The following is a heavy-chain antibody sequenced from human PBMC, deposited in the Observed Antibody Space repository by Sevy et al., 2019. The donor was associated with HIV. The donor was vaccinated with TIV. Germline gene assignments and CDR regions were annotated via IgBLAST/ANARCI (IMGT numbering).Heavy chain of an antibody. CDR2: IYYSGST. D-gene: IGHD2-2*01. J-gene: IGHJ5*02. CDR3: ARDRRNCISPSCPTYNWFDP. CDR1: GGSISSGDYY. Sequence: SETLSLTCTVSGGSISSGDYYWSWIRQPPGKGLEWIGYIYYSGSTYYNPSLKSQFTISVDTSKNQFSLKLSSVTAADTAVYYSARDRRNCISPSCPTYNWFDPWGQGTLVTVSS. V-gene: IGHV4-30-4*01.